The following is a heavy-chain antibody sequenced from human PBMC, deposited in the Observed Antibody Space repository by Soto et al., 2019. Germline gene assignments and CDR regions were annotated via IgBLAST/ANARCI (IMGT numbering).Heavy chain of an antibody. CDR3: ATYSDSVSLDY. D-gene: IGHD6-13*01. CDR1: GYTFTGRY. CDR2: LDPNSGGT. V-gene: IGHV1-2*02. J-gene: IGHJ4*02. Sequence: QVHLVQSGAEVKKPGASVKVSCKASGYTFTGRYMHWVRQAPGQGLEWVAWLDPNSGGTSYAQTFQGRVTVTRDTSIQTAYMDLSSLRSDDTAVYYCATYSDSVSLDYWGQGTPVTVSS.